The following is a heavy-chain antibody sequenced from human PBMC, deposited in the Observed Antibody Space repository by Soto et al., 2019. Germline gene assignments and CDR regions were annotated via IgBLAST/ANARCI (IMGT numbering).Heavy chain of an antibody. V-gene: IGHV1-69*13. Sequence: GASVKVSCKASGGTFSSYAISWVRQAPGQGLEWMGGIIPIFGTANYAQKFQGRVTITADESTSTAYMELRSLRSDDTAVYYCARHVGSGWWDFDYWGQGTLVTVSS. J-gene: IGHJ4*02. CDR1: GGTFSSYA. CDR2: IIPIFGTA. D-gene: IGHD6-19*01. CDR3: ARHVGSGWWDFDY.